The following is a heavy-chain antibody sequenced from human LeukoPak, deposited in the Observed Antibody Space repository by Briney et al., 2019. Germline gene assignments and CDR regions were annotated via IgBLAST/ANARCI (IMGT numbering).Heavy chain of an antibody. Sequence: PGGSLRLSCAASGFTFSGYYMSWIRQAPGKGLERVSCIGSSSSSYTNYADSVKGRFTISRDNARNSLYLQMNSLRDEDTAVYYCASSRDGYNYFDYWGQGTLVTVSS. CDR1: GFTFSGYY. CDR3: ASSRDGYNYFDY. V-gene: IGHV3-11*06. D-gene: IGHD5-24*01. CDR2: IGSSSSSYT. J-gene: IGHJ4*02.